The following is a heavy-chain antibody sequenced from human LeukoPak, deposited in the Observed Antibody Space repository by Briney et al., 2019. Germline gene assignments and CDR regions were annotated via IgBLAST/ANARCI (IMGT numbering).Heavy chain of an antibody. V-gene: IGHV3-21*01. Sequence: TTGRSLRLSCPASGFTFSSYSMNWVRQAPGKGLEWVSSISSSSSYIYYADSVKGRFTISRDNAKNSLYLQMNSLRAEDTAVYYCARESGVVSLGAFDIWGQGTMVTVSS. D-gene: IGHD3-22*01. J-gene: IGHJ3*02. CDR3: ARESGVVSLGAFDI. CDR2: ISSSSSYI. CDR1: GFTFSSYS.